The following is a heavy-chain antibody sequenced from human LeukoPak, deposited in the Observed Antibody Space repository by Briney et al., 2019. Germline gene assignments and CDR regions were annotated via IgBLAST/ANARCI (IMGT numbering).Heavy chain of an antibody. D-gene: IGHD6-19*01. CDR3: ARDLIAVAGTNDFGY. J-gene: IGHJ4*02. CDR2: ISAYNGNT. CDR1: GYTFTSYG. V-gene: IGHV1-18*01. Sequence: ASVKVSCKASGYTFTSYGISWVRQAPGQGLEWMGWISAYNGNTNYAQKLQGRVTMTTDTSTSTAYMELRSLRSDDTAVYYCARDLIAVAGTNDFGYWGQGTLVTVSS.